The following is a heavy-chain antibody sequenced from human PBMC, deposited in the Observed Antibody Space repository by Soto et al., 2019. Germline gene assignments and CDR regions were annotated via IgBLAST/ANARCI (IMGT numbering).Heavy chain of an antibody. J-gene: IGHJ4*02. V-gene: IGHV3-9*01. CDR2: ISWNCATV. Sequence: SPRLSCAASGFSFDDYGMPWARQAPGKGLEWVSGISWNCATVGYADSVKGRFTISRDNAKSALYLQMSSLRAEDTAFYYCVFSADASATAPPPYWGQGPLVTGSS. CDR1: GFSFDDYG. CDR3: VFSADASATAPPPY. D-gene: IGHD2-21*02.